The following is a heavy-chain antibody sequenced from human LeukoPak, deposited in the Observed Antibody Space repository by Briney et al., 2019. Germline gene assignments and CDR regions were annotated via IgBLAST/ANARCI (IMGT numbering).Heavy chain of an antibody. CDR3: ARTQSGSYYVFDY. Sequence: SETLSLTCAVSGYSISSSNWWGWIRQPPGKGLEWIGYIYYSGSTYYHPSLKSRVTMSVDTSKNQFSLKLSSVAAVDTAVYYCARTQSGSYYVFDYWGQGTLVTVSS. J-gene: IGHJ4*02. CDR1: GYSISSSNW. CDR2: IYYSGST. V-gene: IGHV4-28*01. D-gene: IGHD1-26*01.